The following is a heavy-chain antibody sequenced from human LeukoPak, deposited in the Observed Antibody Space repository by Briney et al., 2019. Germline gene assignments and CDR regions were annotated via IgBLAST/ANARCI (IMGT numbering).Heavy chain of an antibody. V-gene: IGHV3-64*01. D-gene: IGHD6-19*01. CDR2: MSSNGGST. CDR1: GVTFSSDA. CDR3: AREGSSGCYQILGYFDY. J-gene: IGHJ4*02. Sequence: PGGSLRLSSAASGVTFSSDAMHWVRQAAGKGVEYVSAMSSNGGSTYYANSVKRRFPISRDNSQNTLYLPMGSLRAEDMAVYYCAREGSSGCYQILGYFDYWGQGTLVTVSS.